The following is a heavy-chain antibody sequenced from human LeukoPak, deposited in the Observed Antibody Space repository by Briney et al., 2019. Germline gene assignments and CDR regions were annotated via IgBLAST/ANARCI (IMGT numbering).Heavy chain of an antibody. Sequence: ASVKVSCKASGYTFTSYDINWVRQATGQGLEWMGWMNPNSGNTGYAQKFQGRVTMTTDTSTSTAYMELRSLRSDDTAVYYCARVGRCSGGTCYYYYFDYWGQGTLVTVSS. CDR2: MNPNSGNT. CDR1: GYTFTSYD. J-gene: IGHJ4*02. CDR3: ARVGRCSGGTCYYYYFDY. V-gene: IGHV1-8*01. D-gene: IGHD2-15*01.